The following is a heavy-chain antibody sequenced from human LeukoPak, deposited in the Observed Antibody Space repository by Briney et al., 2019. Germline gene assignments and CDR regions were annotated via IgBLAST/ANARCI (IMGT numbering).Heavy chain of an antibody. D-gene: IGHD2-15*01. CDR2: ISSTSSYI. Sequence: GGSLRLSCVASGFTFSNYTINWVRQAPGKGLEWVSSISSTSSYIYFADSLKGRFTISRDNAKNSLYLQMNSLRAENTAVYYLLRDGVMIPASHSYWYFDLWGRGTLVTVSS. CDR3: LRDGVMIPASHSYWYFDL. V-gene: IGHV3-21*01. J-gene: IGHJ2*01. CDR1: GFTFSNYT.